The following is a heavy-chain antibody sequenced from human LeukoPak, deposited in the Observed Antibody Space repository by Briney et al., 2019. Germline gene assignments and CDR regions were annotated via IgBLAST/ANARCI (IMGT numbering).Heavy chain of an antibody. Sequence: GGSLRLSCAASGFTFSNYNMNWVRQAPGKGLEWVSSISSSSSYIYYADSLKGRFTISRDNAKNSVYLQMNSLRAEDTAVYYCARDEVATISDYWGQGTLVTVSS. CDR3: ARDEVATISDY. D-gene: IGHD5-12*01. CDR1: GFTFSNYN. V-gene: IGHV3-21*01. CDR2: ISSSSSYI. J-gene: IGHJ4*02.